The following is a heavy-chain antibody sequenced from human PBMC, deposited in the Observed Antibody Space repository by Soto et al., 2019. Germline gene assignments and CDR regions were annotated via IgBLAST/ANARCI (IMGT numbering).Heavy chain of an antibody. Sequence: SVKVSCKASGGTFSSYAISWVRQAPGQGLEWMGGIIPIFGTANYAQKFQGRVTITADESTSTAYMELSSLRSEDTAVYYCARDPANRDYGDYWGQGTLVTVSS. CDR3: ARDPANRDYGDY. V-gene: IGHV1-69*13. CDR1: GGTFSSYA. J-gene: IGHJ4*02. CDR2: IIPIFGTA.